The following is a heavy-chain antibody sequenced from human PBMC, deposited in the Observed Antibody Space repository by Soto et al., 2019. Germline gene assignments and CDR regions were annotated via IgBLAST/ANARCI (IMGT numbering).Heavy chain of an antibody. Sequence: GGSLRLSCAASGFTFSSYAMSWVRQAPGKGLEWVSAISGSGGSTYYADSVKGRFTISRDNSKNTLYLQMNSLRAEDTAVYYCAKAIIEDYGDYVYEGFVYWGQGTLVTVSS. D-gene: IGHD4-17*01. CDR2: ISGSGGST. CDR1: GFTFSSYA. J-gene: IGHJ4*02. CDR3: AKAIIEDYGDYVYEGFVY. V-gene: IGHV3-23*01.